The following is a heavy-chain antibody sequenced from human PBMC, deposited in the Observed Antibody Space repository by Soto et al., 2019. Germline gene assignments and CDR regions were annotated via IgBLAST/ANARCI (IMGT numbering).Heavy chain of an antibody. CDR2: INAGNGNT. D-gene: IGHD3-22*01. CDR1: GYTFTSYA. Sequence: QVQLVQSGAEVKKPGASVKVSCKASGYTFTSYAMHWVRQAPGQRLEWMGWINAGNGNTKYSQKFQGRVTITRDTSASTAYMELSSLRSEDTAVYYCARTPNLYYDRVRSAEYFQHWGQGTLVTVSS. J-gene: IGHJ1*01. CDR3: ARTPNLYYDRVRSAEYFQH. V-gene: IGHV1-3*01.